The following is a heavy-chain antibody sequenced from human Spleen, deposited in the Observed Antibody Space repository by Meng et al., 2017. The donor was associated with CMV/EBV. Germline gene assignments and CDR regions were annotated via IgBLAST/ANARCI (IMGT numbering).Heavy chain of an antibody. CDR2: IYNEGSI. Sequence: GGSLRLSCVASGFTVSSHHMNWVRQAPGKGLEWVSIIYNEGSIYYAGSVKGRFTISRDNSKNTLYMQMHSLRVEDTALYYCAKERIYGSGSYWDFDPWGQGTLVTVSS. D-gene: IGHD3-10*01. J-gene: IGHJ5*02. CDR3: AKERIYGSGSYWDFDP. V-gene: IGHV3-53*01. CDR1: GFTVSSHH.